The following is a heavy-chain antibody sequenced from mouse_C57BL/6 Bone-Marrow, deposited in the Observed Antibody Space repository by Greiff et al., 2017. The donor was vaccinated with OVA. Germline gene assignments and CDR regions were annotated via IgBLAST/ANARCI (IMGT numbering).Heavy chain of an antibody. Sequence: EVKVVESGGDLVKPGGSLKLSCAASGFTFSSYGMSWVRQTPDKRLEWVATLSSGGSYTYYPASVKGRFTISRDNAKNTLYLQMSSLKSEDTAMYYCARHYSPWFAYWGQGTLVTVSA. CDR3: ARHYSPWFAY. V-gene: IGHV5-6*01. CDR2: LSSGGSYT. J-gene: IGHJ3*01. CDR1: GFTFSSYG.